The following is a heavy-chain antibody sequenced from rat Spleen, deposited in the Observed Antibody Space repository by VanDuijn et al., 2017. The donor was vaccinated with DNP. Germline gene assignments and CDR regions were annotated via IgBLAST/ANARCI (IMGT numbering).Heavy chain of an antibody. J-gene: IGHJ2*01. Sequence: EVQLVESGGGLVQPGRSLKLSCVASGFTFSNYDMAWVRQAPTEGLEWVAYIRYDGGRNYYGDSVKGRFTISRDNARSTLYLQMNSLKSEDTATYYCARYTTGLDYWGQGVMVTVSS. CDR3: ARYTTGLDY. D-gene: IGHD1-6*01. CDR1: GFTFSNYD. V-gene: IGHV5-22*01. CDR2: IRYDGGRN.